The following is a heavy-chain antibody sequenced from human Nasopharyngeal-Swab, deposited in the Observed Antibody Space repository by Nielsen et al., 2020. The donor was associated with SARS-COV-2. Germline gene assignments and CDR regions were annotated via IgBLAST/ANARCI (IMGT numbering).Heavy chain of an antibody. CDR2: VHYTWYT. J-gene: IGHJ4*02. CDR1: GGSISSSGYY. CDR3: ARWADTSISEAFDY. V-gene: IGHV4-39*07. Sequence: SETLSLTCTVSGGSISSSGYYWGCIRPPPGKGLEWIGTVHYTWYTHYKSSLKSRVTMSVDTSKNQFSLKLSSVTAADTAVYYCARWADTSISEAFDYWGQGTLVTVSS. D-gene: IGHD2-2*01.